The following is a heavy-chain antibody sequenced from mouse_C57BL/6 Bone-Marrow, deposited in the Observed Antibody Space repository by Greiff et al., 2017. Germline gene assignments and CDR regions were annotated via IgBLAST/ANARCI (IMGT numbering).Heavy chain of an antibody. V-gene: IGHV1-42*01. D-gene: IGHD2-4*01. CDR3: ARAPIVYDYGFYAMDY. CDR1: GYSFTGYY. Sequence: VQLKESGPELVKPGASVKISCKASGYSFTGYYMNWVKQSPEKSLEWIGEINPSTGGTTYNQKFKAKATLTVDTSSSTAYMQLKRLTSEDSAVYCCARAPIVYDYGFYAMDYRGQGATVTGSS. CDR2: INPSTGGT. J-gene: IGHJ4*01.